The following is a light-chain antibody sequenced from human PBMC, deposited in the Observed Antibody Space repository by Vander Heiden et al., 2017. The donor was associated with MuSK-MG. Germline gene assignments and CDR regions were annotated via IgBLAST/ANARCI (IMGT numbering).Light chain of an antibody. J-gene: IGLJ2*01. CDR1: NTGSKS. CDR2: YDS. V-gene: IGLV3-21*04. Sequence: SYVLTQPPSVSVAPGKTARITRGGNNTGSKSVHWYEQKPGQAPALVIYYDSDRPSGIPERFSGSNSGNTATLTISRVEAGDEADYYCQVWDSSSDLVVFGGGTKLTVL. CDR3: QVWDSSSDLVV.